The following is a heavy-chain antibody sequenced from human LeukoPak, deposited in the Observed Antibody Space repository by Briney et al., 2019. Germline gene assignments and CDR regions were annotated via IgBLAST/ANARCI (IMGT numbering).Heavy chain of an antibody. Sequence: PGGSLRLSCAASGFTFSSYTMHWVRQAPGKGLEWVAVISYDGSNKYYADSVKGQFTISRDNSKNTLYLQMNSLRAEDTAVYYCARGDWFDPWGQGTLVTVSS. J-gene: IGHJ5*02. CDR2: ISYDGSNK. CDR3: ARGDWFDP. V-gene: IGHV3-30-3*01. CDR1: GFTFSSYT.